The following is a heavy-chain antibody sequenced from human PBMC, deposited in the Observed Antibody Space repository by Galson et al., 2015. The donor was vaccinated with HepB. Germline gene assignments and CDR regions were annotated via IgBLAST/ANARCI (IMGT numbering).Heavy chain of an antibody. V-gene: IGHV3-7*03. CDR3: ARDLSYDFWSGYFYYFDY. CDR1: GFTFSRYW. J-gene: IGHJ4*02. D-gene: IGHD3-3*01. CDR2: IKQDGSEK. Sequence: SLRLSCAASGFTFSRYWMSWVRQAPGKGLEWVANIKQDGSEKYYVDSVKGRFTISRDNAKNSLYLQMNSLRAEDTAVYYCARDLSYDFWSGYFYYFDYWGQGTLVTVSS.